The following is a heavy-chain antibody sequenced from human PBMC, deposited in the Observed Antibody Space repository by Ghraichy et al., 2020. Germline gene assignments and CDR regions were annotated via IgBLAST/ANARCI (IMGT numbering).Heavy chain of an antibody. D-gene: IGHD6-19*01. Sequence: ASVKVSCKASGYTFTGYYIHWVRQAPGQGLEWVGWINPNSGGPSYAQKFQGRGTMTRDTSITPAYMELRRLTSDDTAVYYCAREPRNWPGVRAVAGPSLDYWGQGTLVTVSS. V-gene: IGHV1-2*02. CDR2: INPNSGGP. CDR1: GYTFTGYY. CDR3: AREPRNWPGVRAVAGPSLDY. J-gene: IGHJ4*02.